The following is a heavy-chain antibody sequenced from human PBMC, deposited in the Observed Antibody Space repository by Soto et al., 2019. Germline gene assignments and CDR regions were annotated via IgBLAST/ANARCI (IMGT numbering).Heavy chain of an antibody. V-gene: IGHV4-39*01. CDR3: ARLGGSRSSYGRLDY. D-gene: IGHD5-18*01. CDR1: GGSISSSSYY. Sequence: QLQLQESGPGLVKPSETLSLTCTVSGGSISSSSYYWGWIRQPPGKGLEWIGSIYYSGSTYYNPSLKSRVTVSVDTSKNQFSLKLSSVTAADTAVYYCARLGGSRSSYGRLDYWGQGTLVTVSS. J-gene: IGHJ4*02. CDR2: IYYSGST.